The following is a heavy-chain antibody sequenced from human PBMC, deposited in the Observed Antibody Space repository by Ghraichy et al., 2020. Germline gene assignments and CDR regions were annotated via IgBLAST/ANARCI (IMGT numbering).Heavy chain of an antibody. Sequence: SETLSLTCAVSGGSMSSGGYSWSWIRQPPGKGLEWIGYIYHSGSTYYNPSLKSRVTISVDRSKNQFSLKLSSVTAADTAVYYCVREKYGMDVWGQGTTVTVSS. V-gene: IGHV4-30-2*01. CDR2: IYHSGST. J-gene: IGHJ6*02. CDR1: GGSMSSGGYS. CDR3: VREKYGMDV.